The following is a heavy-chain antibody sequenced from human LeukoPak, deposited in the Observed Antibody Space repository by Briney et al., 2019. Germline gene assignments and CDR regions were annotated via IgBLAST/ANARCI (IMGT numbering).Heavy chain of an antibody. CDR1: GFTFSSYA. CDR2: ISGSGGST. Sequence: PGGSLRLSCAASGFTFSSYAMHWVRQAPGKGLEWVSAISGSGGSTYYADSVKGRFTISRDNSKNTLYLQMNSLRAEDTAVYYCAKDDSSATLSCFDYWGQGTLVTVSS. J-gene: IGHJ4*02. CDR3: AKDDSSATLSCFDY. V-gene: IGHV3-23*01. D-gene: IGHD6-19*01.